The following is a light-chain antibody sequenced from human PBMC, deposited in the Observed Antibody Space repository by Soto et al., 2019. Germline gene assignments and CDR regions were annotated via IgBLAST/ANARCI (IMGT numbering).Light chain of an antibody. V-gene: IGKV3-15*01. CDR2: GAS. Sequence: EIVMTQSPATLSVSPGERATLSCRASQSVSSNLAWYQQKPRQAPRLLIYGASTSTTRIPSRVSGSGSGTEFTLTISSLQYEDFAVYYCQQYNNWPLFGQGTRLEIK. CDR1: QSVSSN. J-gene: IGKJ5*01. CDR3: QQYNNWPL.